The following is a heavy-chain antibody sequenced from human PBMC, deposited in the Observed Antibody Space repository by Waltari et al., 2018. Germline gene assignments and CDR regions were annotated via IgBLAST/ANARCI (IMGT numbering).Heavy chain of an antibody. CDR3: ARHGVTIFGVVIMDV. CDR1: GDSFTPYW. J-gene: IGHJ6*02. Sequence: EVQLVQSGAEVKKPGESLKISCKGSGDSFTPYWIGWVRQMPGKGLGWMGIFHAWDSDTRSSPSFQGQVTISADKSISTAYLQWSSLKASDTAMYYCARHGVTIFGVVIMDVWGQGTTVTVSS. D-gene: IGHD3-3*01. V-gene: IGHV5-51*01. CDR2: FHAWDSDT.